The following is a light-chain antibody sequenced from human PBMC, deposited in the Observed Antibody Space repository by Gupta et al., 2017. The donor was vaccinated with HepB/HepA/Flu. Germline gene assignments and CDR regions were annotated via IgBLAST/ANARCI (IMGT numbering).Light chain of an antibody. CDR2: NSN. J-gene: IGLJ2*01. CDR1: SSNVGGKN. V-gene: IGLV1-44*01. Sequence: QSVLTQPPSASGTPGQSVTISCSGSSSNVGGKNVNWHQQFPGTAPKLLIYNSNERPSEVPDRFSGSTSGTSASLAISGLQSEDEADYYCAAWDARLNAVVFGGGTKLTVL. CDR3: AAWDARLNAVV.